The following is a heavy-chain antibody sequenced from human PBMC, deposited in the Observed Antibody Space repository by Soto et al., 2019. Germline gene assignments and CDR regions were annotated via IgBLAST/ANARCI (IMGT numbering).Heavy chain of an antibody. CDR1: VFNFMRYA. CDR2: ISYDGTDK. V-gene: IGHV3-30*14. J-gene: IGHJ4*02. Sequence: PGWSLRLACASSVFNFMRYAMQWVRQAPGKGLEWVAVISYDGTDKYYADSVKGRVTFSRDNSKDALYLQMSSLRTEDTAVYYCARGKDYYDASTYTFDYWGQGTLVTVSS. CDR3: ARGKDYYDASTYTFDY. D-gene: IGHD3-22*01.